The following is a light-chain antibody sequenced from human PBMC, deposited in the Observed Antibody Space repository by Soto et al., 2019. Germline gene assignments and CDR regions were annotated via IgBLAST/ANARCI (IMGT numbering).Light chain of an antibody. CDR2: DVS. Sequence: DIQMTQSPSTPSASVGDRVTITCRASQSVSSWLAWYQQKAGKAPKLLIYDVSTLERGVPSRFSGSGSGTEFTLTISGLQPDDFATYYCQQSRTFGPGTKVDI. CDR3: QQSRT. J-gene: IGKJ3*01. V-gene: IGKV1-5*01. CDR1: QSVSSW.